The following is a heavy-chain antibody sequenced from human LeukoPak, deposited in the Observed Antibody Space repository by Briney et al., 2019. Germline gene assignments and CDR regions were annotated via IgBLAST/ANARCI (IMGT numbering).Heavy chain of an antibody. CDR2: INPSGSYT. V-gene: IGHV1-46*01. D-gene: IGHD3-22*01. J-gene: IGHJ4*02. CDR1: GFTFTSYY. Sequence: ASVKVSCKASGFTFTSYYMHWVRQAPGQGLEWMGIINPSGSYTSYAQKFQGRVTMTEDTSTDTAYMELSSLRSEDTAVYYCATRKYDSSEPLLDGFDYWGQGTLVTVSS. CDR3: ATRKYDSSEPLLDGFDY.